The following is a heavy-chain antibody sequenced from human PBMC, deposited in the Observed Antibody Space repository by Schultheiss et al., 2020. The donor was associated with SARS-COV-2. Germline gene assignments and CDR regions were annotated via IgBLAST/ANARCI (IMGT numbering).Heavy chain of an antibody. Sequence: GESLKISCAASGFTFSTYAMTWVRQAPGKGLEWVSSISGNGSKTHYADSVKGRFTISRDNSKNTLYLQIVSLRAEDTAVYYCAKFHHYGSESHTRDYWGQGALGTVSS. V-gene: IGHV3-23*01. J-gene: IGHJ4*02. CDR3: AKFHHYGSESHTRDY. D-gene: IGHD3-10*01. CDR1: GFTFSTYA. CDR2: ISGNGSKT.